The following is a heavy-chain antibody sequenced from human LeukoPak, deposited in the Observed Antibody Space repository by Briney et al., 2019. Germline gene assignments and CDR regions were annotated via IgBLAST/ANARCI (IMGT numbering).Heavy chain of an antibody. J-gene: IGHJ2*01. Sequence: GGSLRLSCATSGFTFNSYGMNWVRQAPGKGLEWVAFYADSVKGRFSISKDNSKRTVDLQMNSLRLEDTAIYYCAPFRSTSYNWYFDLWGRGTLVTVSS. CDR1: GFTFNSYG. V-gene: IGHV3-30*02. CDR3: APFRSTSYNWYFDL. D-gene: IGHD2-2*01.